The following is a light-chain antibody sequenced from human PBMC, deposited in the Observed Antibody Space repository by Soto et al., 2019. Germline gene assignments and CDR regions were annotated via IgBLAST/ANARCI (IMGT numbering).Light chain of an antibody. CDR2: DAS. Sequence: EIVLTQSPGTLSLSPGESATLSCRASQTVRNNFLAWYQQKPGQAPRLLIHDASSRATGIPDRFSGSGSATDFTLTIARLEPEDFAVYYCQQCSTSPLTFGGGTKVEIK. V-gene: IGKV3-20*01. CDR1: QTVRNNF. J-gene: IGKJ4*01. CDR3: QQCSTSPLT.